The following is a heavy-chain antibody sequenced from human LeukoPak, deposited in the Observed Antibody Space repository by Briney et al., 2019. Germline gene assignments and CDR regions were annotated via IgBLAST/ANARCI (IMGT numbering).Heavy chain of an antibody. V-gene: IGHV1-18*01. D-gene: IGHD3-3*01. J-gene: IGHJ4*02. CDR1: GYTFTSYG. CDR3: ARPNYDFWSGYLPH. CDR2: ISAYNGNT. Sequence: ASVKVSCKASGYTFTSYGISWVRQAPGQGLEWMGWISAYNGNTNYAQKFQGRVTMTRDTSISTAYMELSRLRSDDTAVYYCARPNYDFWSGYLPHWGQGTLVTVSS.